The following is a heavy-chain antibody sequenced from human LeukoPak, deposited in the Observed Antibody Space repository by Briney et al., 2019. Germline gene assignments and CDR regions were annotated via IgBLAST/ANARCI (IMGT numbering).Heavy chain of an antibody. V-gene: IGHV4-39*01. CDR2: VHHSGST. Sequence: SETLSLTCTVSGGSIRSTSYYWGWIRQPPGKGLEWLGSVHHSGSTYDNPSLKSRVTISVDTSKNQFSLKLISVTAADAAVYYCARRSTVAGRGRFDPWGQGTLVTVSS. CDR1: GGSIRSTSYY. J-gene: IGHJ5*02. D-gene: IGHD6-19*01. CDR3: ARRSTVAGRGRFDP.